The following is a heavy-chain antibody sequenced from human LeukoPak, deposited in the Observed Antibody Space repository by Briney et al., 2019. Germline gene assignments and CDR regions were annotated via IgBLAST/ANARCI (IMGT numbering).Heavy chain of an antibody. V-gene: IGHV1-46*01. CDR2: INPSGGST. CDR3: AKSGGGVADAFDI. Sequence: GASVKVSCKAPGYTFTSYYMHWVRQAPGQGLEWMGIINPSGGSTSYAQKFQGRVTMTRDTSTSTVYMELSSLRSEDTAVYYCAKSGGGVADAFDIWGQGTMVTVSS. CDR1: GYTFTSYY. D-gene: IGHD3-3*01. J-gene: IGHJ3*02.